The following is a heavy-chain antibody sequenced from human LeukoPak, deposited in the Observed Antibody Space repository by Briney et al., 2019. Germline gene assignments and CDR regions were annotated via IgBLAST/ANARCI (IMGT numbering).Heavy chain of an antibody. J-gene: IGHJ4*02. V-gene: IGHV3-23*01. Sequence: GGSLRLSCAASGFTFSSYAMSWVRQAPGRGLEWVSAISGSGGSTYYADSVKGRFTIPRDNSKNTLYLQMNSLRAEDTAVYYCAKLWFGEPQYYFDYWGQGTLVTVSS. CDR1: GFTFSSYA. CDR3: AKLWFGEPQYYFDY. D-gene: IGHD3-10*01. CDR2: ISGSGGST.